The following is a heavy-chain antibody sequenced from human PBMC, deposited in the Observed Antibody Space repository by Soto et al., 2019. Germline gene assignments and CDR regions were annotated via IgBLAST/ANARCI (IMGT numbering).Heavy chain of an antibody. CDR2: ISYDGSNK. V-gene: IGHV3-30-3*01. CDR1: GFTFISYA. J-gene: IGHJ4*02. Sequence: GGSLRLSCAASGFTFISYAMHWVRQAPGKGLEWVAVISYDGSNKYYADSVKGRFTISRDNSKNTLYLQMNSLRAEDTAVYYCAREEGSSSSLDYWGQGTLVTVSS. D-gene: IGHD6-6*01. CDR3: AREEGSSSSLDY.